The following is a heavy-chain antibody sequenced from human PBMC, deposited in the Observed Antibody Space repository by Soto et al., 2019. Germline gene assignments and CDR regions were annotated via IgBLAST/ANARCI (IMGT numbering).Heavy chain of an antibody. J-gene: IGHJ5*02. CDR1: EFNISSHA. CDR3: GKDGVAAAGGFGP. V-gene: IGHV3-64D*06. Sequence: LSLSWTVFEFNISSHAVRWILKTPGKGLEYVSAISSTGGSTYYAAPVKGRFTIARENSRNTLYLQMSSLRAEDTAVYYCGKDGVAAAGGFGPWGERILGTVHS. D-gene: IGHD6-13*01. CDR2: ISSTGGST.